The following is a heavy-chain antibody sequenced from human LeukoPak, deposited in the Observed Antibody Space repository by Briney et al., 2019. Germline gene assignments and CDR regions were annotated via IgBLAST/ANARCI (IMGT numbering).Heavy chain of an antibody. Sequence: PGGSLRLSCAASGFTFSRYEMNWVRQAPGKGLEWVSYISRSGDTIYFADSVKGRFTISRDNAKNSLYLQMSSLRAEDTAVYYCAREPTVVTELDYWGQGTLVTVSS. CDR2: ISRSGDTI. J-gene: IGHJ4*02. D-gene: IGHD4-23*01. CDR3: AREPTVVTELDY. CDR1: GFTFSRYE. V-gene: IGHV3-48*03.